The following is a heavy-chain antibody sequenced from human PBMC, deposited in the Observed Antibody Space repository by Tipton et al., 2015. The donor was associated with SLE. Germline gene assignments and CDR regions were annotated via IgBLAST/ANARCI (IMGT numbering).Heavy chain of an antibody. V-gene: IGHV4-61*02. CDR1: GGSISSGSYY. CDR3: ARESQDYGDYVYYYYMDV. Sequence: LRLSCTVSGGSISSGSYYWSWIRQPAGKGLEWIGRIYTSGSTNYNPSLKSRVTISVDTSKNQFSLKLSSVTAADTAVHYCARESQDYGDYVYYYYMDVWGKGTTVTVSS. CDR2: IYTSGST. D-gene: IGHD4-17*01. J-gene: IGHJ6*03.